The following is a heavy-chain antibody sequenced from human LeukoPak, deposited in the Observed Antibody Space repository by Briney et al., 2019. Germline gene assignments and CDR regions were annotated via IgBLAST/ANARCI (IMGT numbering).Heavy chain of an antibody. J-gene: IGHJ4*03. CDR3: TEKHFKATVTASFEK. CDR2: TSYDGTAQ. CDR1: GFTVSRVG. V-gene: IGHV3-30*03. D-gene: IGHD1-1*01. Sequence: GGSVPHLWPLSGFTVSRVGKLCARQAPGKGLEWVAVTSYDGTAQYCADSVKGRFTISRDNSKNTMYLQMNSLRAEDTAVYYCTEKHFKATVTASFEKWGQGTLVTVSS.